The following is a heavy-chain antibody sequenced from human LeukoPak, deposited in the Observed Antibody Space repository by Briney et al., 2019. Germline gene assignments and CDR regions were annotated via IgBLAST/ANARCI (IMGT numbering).Heavy chain of an antibody. Sequence: SETLSLTCAVYGGSFSGYYWSWIRQPPGKGLEWIGEINHSGSTNYNPSLKSRVTISVDTSKNQFSLKLSSVTAADMAVYYCARIAAMTTVTTDYWGQGTLVTVSS. J-gene: IGHJ4*02. CDR2: INHSGST. CDR1: GGSFSGYY. CDR3: ARIAAMTTVTTDY. D-gene: IGHD4-17*01. V-gene: IGHV4-34*01.